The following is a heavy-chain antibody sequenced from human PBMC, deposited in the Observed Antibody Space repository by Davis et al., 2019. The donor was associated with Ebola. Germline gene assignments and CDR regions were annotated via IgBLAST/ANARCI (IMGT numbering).Heavy chain of an antibody. CDR1: GFTFRSYS. CDR3: ARGDIVGATIDY. CDR2: IGGRSDTI. Sequence: GESLKISCAASGFTFRSYSMNWVRQAPGKGLEWVSHIGGRSDTIYYADSVKGRFTISRDNAKNSLYLQMNSLRAEDTAVYYCARGDIVGATIDYWGQGTLVTVSS. J-gene: IGHJ4*02. D-gene: IGHD1-26*01. V-gene: IGHV3-48*01.